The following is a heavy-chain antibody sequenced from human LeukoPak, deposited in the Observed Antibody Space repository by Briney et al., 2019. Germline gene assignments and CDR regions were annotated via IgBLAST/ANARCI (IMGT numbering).Heavy chain of an antibody. CDR2: ISGSGGST. CDR3: AKSGDSSGYYYQFDY. CDR1: GFTFSSYA. Sequence: GGSLRLSCAASGFTFSSYAMSWVRQAPGKGLEWVSAISGSGGSTYYADSVKGRFTIPRDNSKNTLYLQMNSLRTEDTAVYYCAKSGDSSGYYYQFDYWGQGTLVTVSS. J-gene: IGHJ4*02. V-gene: IGHV3-23*01. D-gene: IGHD3-22*01.